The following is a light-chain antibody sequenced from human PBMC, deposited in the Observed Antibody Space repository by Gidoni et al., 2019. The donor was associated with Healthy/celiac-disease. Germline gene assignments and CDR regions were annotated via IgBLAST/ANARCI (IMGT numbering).Light chain of an antibody. CDR3: QQYNSYTTWT. V-gene: IGKV1-5*01. Sequence: GDRVTITCRASQSISSRLAWYQQKPGKATKLLIYDAASLVSGVPSRFSGSGSGTEDTLIISSLQPDDFATYYCQQYNSYTTWTFGQGTKVEIK. CDR2: DAA. J-gene: IGKJ1*01. CDR1: QSISSR.